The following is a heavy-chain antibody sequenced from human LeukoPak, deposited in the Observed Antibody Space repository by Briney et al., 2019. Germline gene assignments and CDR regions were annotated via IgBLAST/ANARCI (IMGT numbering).Heavy chain of an antibody. V-gene: IGHV3-7*01. CDR3: ARDLAGHYYGSGSSFDY. Sequence: GGSLRLSCAASGFTFSSYWMSWVRQAPGKGLGWVANIREDGSEKYYVDSVKGQFTISRDNAKNSLFLQMDSLRAEDTAVYYCARDLAGHYYGSGSSFDYWGQGTLVTVSS. D-gene: IGHD3-10*01. CDR1: GFTFSSYW. CDR2: IREDGSEK. J-gene: IGHJ4*02.